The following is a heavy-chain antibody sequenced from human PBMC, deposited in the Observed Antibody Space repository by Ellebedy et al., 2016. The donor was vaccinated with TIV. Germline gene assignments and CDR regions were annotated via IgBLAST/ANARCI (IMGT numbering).Heavy chain of an antibody. J-gene: IGHJ5*02. Sequence: MPSETLSLTCAVYGGSFSGYYWSWIRQPPGKGLEWIGEINHSGSTNYNPSLKSRVTISVDTSKNQFSLKLSSVTAADTAVYYCASGEGIAAAGTRLGWFDPWGQGTLVTVSS. D-gene: IGHD6-13*01. CDR3: ASGEGIAAAGTRLGWFDP. CDR2: INHSGST. V-gene: IGHV4-34*01. CDR1: GGSFSGYY.